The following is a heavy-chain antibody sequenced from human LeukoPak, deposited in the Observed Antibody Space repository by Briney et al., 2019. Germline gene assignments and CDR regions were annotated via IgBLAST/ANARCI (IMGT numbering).Heavy chain of an antibody. Sequence: SVKVSCKASGYTFTSYYMHWVRQAPGQGLEWMGGIIPIFGTANYARKFQGRVTITADESTSTAYMELSGLRSEDTAVYYCSKLLAYYYYMDVWGKGTTVTVSS. CDR2: IIPIFGTA. D-gene: IGHD1-1*01. V-gene: IGHV1-69*13. CDR1: GYTFTSYY. J-gene: IGHJ6*03. CDR3: SKLLAYYYYMDV.